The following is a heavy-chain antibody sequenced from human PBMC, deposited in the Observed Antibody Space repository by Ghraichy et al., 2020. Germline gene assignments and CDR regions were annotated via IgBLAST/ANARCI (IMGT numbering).Heavy chain of an antibody. V-gene: IGHV3-23*01. CDR2: ISGSGVST. J-gene: IGHJ4*02. CDR1: GFTFSSSA. Sequence: GGSLRLSCAASGFTFSSSAMSWVRQAPGKGLEWVSAISGSGVSTYYADSVKGRFTISRDNSKNTLYLQMNSLRADDTAVYYCAKRYDNSGQGFDYWGQGTLVTVSS. D-gene: IGHD3-22*01. CDR3: AKRYDNSGQGFDY.